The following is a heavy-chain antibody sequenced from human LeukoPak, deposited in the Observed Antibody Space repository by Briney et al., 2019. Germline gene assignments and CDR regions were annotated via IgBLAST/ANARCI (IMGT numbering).Heavy chain of an antibody. CDR2: IDHTGSI. V-gene: IGHV4-34*01. J-gene: IGHJ4*02. Sequence: SETLSLTCAVNAGSFTGYYWSWIRQPPGKGLEWIGEIDHTGSISYNPSLRSRVTISVDTFKNQFSLNLRSVTAADRAIYYCARVGYGSGSHYRYWGQGTLVTVSS. CDR3: ARVGYGSGSHYRY. D-gene: IGHD3-10*01. CDR1: AGSFTGYY.